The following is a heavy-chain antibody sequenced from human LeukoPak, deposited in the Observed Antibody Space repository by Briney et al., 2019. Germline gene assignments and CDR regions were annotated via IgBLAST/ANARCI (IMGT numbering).Heavy chain of an antibody. D-gene: IGHD1-1*01. CDR1: GLTFSGSE. CDR2: ISTSGSII. J-gene: IGHJ5*02. Sequence: GGSLRLSCAGSGLTFSGSEVNWVRQAPEKGLEWVSYISTSGSIIYYADSVKGRFTISRDNAKNSVYLHMNSLRAEDTAVYYCARALLGLRTGTKNWFDPWGQGTLVTVSS. V-gene: IGHV3-48*03. CDR3: ARALLGLRTGTKNWFDP.